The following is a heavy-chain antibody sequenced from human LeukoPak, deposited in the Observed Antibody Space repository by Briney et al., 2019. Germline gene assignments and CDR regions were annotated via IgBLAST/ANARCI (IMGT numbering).Heavy chain of an antibody. CDR2: INWNGGST. CDR1: GFTFDDYG. CDR3: ARSKGPHRANWFDP. Sequence: PGGSLRLSCAASGFTFDDYGMSWVRQAPGKGLEWVSGINWNGGSTGYADSVKGRFTISRDNAKNSLYLQMNSLRAEDTALYYCARSKGPHRANWFDPWGQGTLVTVSS. J-gene: IGHJ5*02. V-gene: IGHV3-20*04.